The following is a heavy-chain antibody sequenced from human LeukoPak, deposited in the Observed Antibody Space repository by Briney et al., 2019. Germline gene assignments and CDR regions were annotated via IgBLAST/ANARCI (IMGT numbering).Heavy chain of an antibody. J-gene: IGHJ4*02. V-gene: IGHV3-23*01. CDR1: GITFSSYG. CDR3: AKESSTVTTPDFDY. CDR2: ISSTGGTT. Sequence: PGGSLRLSCAASGITFSSYGMSWVRQAPGKGLEWVSSISSTGGTTYYADSVKGRFTISRDNSKNTLYLQMNSLRAEDTAVYYCAKESSTVTTPDFDYWGQGTLVTVSS. D-gene: IGHD4-17*01.